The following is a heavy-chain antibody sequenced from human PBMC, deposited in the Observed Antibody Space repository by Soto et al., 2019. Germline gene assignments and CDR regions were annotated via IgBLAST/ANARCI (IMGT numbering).Heavy chain of an antibody. CDR1: GFTFNSYG. J-gene: IGHJ4*02. CDR2: ISYDGSNK. V-gene: IGHV3-30*18. CDR3: AKDPAMNLPALVGAFDY. D-gene: IGHD3-10*01. Sequence: GGSLRLSCAASGFTFNSYGMHWVRQAPGKGLEWVAVISYDGSNKYYADSVKGRFTISRDNSKNTLYLQMNSLRAEDTAVYYCAKDPAMNLPALVGAFDYWGQGTLVTVSS.